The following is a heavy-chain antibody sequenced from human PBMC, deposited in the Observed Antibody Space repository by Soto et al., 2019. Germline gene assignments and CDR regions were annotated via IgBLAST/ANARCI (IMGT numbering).Heavy chain of an antibody. Sequence: QGQLVQAGGDVKKPGSSVKVSCKASGGTFSSYPISWVRQAPEQGLEWMGGIIPLFGTADYAQKFQGRVTFTADDSTSTAYMELSSLRSEDTAVYYCARGGNSDYYYGMNVWGQGTTVTVSS. CDR2: IIPLFGTA. CDR3: ARGGNSDYYYGMNV. J-gene: IGHJ6*02. V-gene: IGHV1-69*01. D-gene: IGHD2-21*02. CDR1: GGTFSSYP.